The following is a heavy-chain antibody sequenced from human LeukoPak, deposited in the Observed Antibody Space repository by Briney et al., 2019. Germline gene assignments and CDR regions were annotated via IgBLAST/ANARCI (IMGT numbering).Heavy chain of an antibody. CDR1: GFTFSSYA. CDR2: ISYDGSNK. V-gene: IGHV3-30*03. CDR3: ARVGTAMGYFDF. Sequence: QPGGSLRLSCAASGFTFSSYAMSWVRQAPGKGLEWVAVISYDGSNKYYADSVKGRFTISRDNSKNTLYLQMNSLRAEDTAVYYCARVGTAMGYFDFWGQGTLVTVSS. D-gene: IGHD5-18*01. J-gene: IGHJ4*02.